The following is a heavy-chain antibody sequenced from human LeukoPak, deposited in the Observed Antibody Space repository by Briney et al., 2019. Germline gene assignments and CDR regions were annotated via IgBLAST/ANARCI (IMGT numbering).Heavy chain of an antibody. CDR2: ISWNSGSI. V-gene: IGHV3-9*01. CDR3: AKSLSRELLYAFDI. J-gene: IGHJ3*02. CDR1: GFTFDDYA. D-gene: IGHD1-26*01. Sequence: GGSLRLSCAASGFTFDDYAMHWVRQAPGKGLEWVSGISWNSGSIGYADSVKGRFTISRDNAKNSLYLQMNSLRAEDTALYYCAKSLSRELLYAFDIWGQGTMVTVSS.